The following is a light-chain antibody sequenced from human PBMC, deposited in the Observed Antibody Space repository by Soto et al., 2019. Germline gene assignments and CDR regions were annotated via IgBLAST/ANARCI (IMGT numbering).Light chain of an antibody. V-gene: IGKV1-5*01. CDR3: QQYNSHSFT. CDR1: QSISSW. Sequence: DIQMTQSPSTLSASVGDRVTITCRASQSISSWLAWYQQKPGKAPKLLIYDASSLESGVPSRFSGSGSGTEFTLTISSLQPDDFATYYCQQYNSHSFTFGQGTKLEI. J-gene: IGKJ2*01. CDR2: DAS.